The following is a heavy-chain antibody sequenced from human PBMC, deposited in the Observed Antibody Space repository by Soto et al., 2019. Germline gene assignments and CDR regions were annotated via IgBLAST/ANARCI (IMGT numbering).Heavy chain of an antibody. CDR3: SRDDSDWFFN. V-gene: IGHV3-73*02. CDR1: GFTFGASD. J-gene: IGHJ4*02. Sequence: EVQLVESGGGLVQPGGSLKLSCAASGFTFGASDLQGVRKASGKGLEWLGRIGSKGETYATAYAASVKGRFTISRDDSKNTAYLQMNSLESEDTAVYYCSRDDSDWFFNWGRGTLVTVSS. CDR2: IGSKGETYAT. D-gene: IGHD3-9*01.